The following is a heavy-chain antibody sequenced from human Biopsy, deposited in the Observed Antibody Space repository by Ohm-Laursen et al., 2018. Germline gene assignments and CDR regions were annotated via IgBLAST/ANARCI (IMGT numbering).Heavy chain of an antibody. V-gene: IGHV4-59*08. Sequence: SETLSLTCTVSGVSTSSYFWSWIRQPLGKGLEWIGYVSYSGNTKYNPSLKSRVIISADTSKNQFSLKLSSVTAADTALYFCARHPTGFWFDPWGHGTLVTVSS. CDR2: VSYSGNT. CDR1: GVSTSSYF. CDR3: ARHPTGFWFDP. J-gene: IGHJ5*02.